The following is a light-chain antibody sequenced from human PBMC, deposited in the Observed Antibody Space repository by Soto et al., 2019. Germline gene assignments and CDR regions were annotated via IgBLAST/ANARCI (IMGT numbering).Light chain of an antibody. J-gene: IGKJ1*01. V-gene: IGKV2-28*01. Sequence: DIVMTQSPLSLPVTPGEPASISCRSSQSLLHSNGYNYLDWYLQKPGQSPQLLIYLGSNRASGVPDRFSGSGSGTDFTLKISRVEAEDVGVYYCILALQTWTFGQGTKVEIK. CDR2: LGS. CDR3: ILALQTWT. CDR1: QSLLHSNGYNY.